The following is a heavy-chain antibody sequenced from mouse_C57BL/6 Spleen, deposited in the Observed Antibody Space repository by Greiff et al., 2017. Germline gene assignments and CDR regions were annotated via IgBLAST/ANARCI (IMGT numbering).Heavy chain of an antibody. CDR3: ARGDYDDGALGDY. V-gene: IGHV1-4*01. Sequence: QVQLQQSGAELARPGASVKMSCKASGYTFTSYTMHWVKQRPGQGLEWIGYINPSSGNTKYNQKFKDKATLTADKSSSTAYMQLSSLTSEESAGYCCARGDYDDGALGDYWGQGSSVTVSS. D-gene: IGHD2-4*01. J-gene: IGHJ4*01. CDR1: GYTFTSYT. CDR2: INPSSGNT.